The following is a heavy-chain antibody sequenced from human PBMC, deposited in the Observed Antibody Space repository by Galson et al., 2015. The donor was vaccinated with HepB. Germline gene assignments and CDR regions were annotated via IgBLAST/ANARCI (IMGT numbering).Heavy chain of an antibody. Sequence: ASGYNFNSNAMNWVRQAPGHGPEWMGWINTYSGIPTYVQGFTGRFVFSLDSSVSTAYLEISSLKPEDTAVYYCTREMTGQQLAAFQLWGQGTLVTVSS. CDR1: GYNFNSNA. CDR2: INTYSGIP. V-gene: IGHV7-4-1*02. CDR3: TREMTGQQLAAFQL. D-gene: IGHD6-13*01. J-gene: IGHJ1*01.